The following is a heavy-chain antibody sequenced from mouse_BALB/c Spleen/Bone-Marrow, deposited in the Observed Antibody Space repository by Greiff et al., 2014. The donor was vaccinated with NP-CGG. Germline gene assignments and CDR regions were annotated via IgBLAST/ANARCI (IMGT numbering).Heavy chain of an antibody. J-gene: IGHJ3*01. D-gene: IGHD2-14*01. V-gene: IGHV1S29*02. CDR2: IYPYNGGT. CDR3: ARGGDRYAGWFAY. CDR1: GYSFTDYN. Sequence: EVQLQQSGPELVKPGASVKISCKASGYSFTDYNMHWVKQSHGKSLEWIGYIYPYNGGTGYNQKFKSKATLTVDNSSSTAYMSLSTLTSEDSTVYYCARGGDRYAGWFAYWGQGTLVTVSA.